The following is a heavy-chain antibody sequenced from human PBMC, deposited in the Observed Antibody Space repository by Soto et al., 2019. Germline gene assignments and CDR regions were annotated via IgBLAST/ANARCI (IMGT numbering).Heavy chain of an antibody. CDR2: ISSSGSTI. J-gene: IGHJ6*03. Sequence: QVQLVESGGGLVKPGGSLRLSCAASGFTFSDYYMSWIRQAPGKGLEWVSYISSSGSTIYYAGSVKGRFTISRDNAKNTLYLQMHRLGADDTAVYYCARVGYCSSTSCYRAIYYYYYMDVWGKGTTVTVSS. D-gene: IGHD2-2*01. V-gene: IGHV3-11*01. CDR1: GFTFSDYY. CDR3: ARVGYCSSTSCYRAIYYYYYMDV.